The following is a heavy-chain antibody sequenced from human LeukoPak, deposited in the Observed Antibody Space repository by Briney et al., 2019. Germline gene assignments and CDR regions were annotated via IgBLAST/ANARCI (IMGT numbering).Heavy chain of an antibody. Sequence: SETRSLTCAVYGGSFSDYYWSWIRQPPGKGLEWIGEINHSGSTNYNPSLKSRVTISVDTSKNQFSLKLSSVTAADTAVYYCARHDYGDPPSENWGQGTLVTVSS. CDR3: ARHDYGDPPSEN. CDR2: INHSGST. CDR1: GGSFSDYY. V-gene: IGHV4-34*01. D-gene: IGHD4-17*01. J-gene: IGHJ4*02.